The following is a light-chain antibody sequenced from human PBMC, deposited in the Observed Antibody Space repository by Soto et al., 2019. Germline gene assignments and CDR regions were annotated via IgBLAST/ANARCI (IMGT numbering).Light chain of an antibody. Sequence: QSALTQPASVSGSPGQSITISCTGSSSDIGGYDLVSWYHQHPGKAPEVIIYEVSKRPSGVSNRFSGSKSGNTASLTISGLQAEDEGDYYCCSYTARGTLVFGGGTKLTVL. J-gene: IGLJ2*01. CDR3: CSYTARGTLV. CDR1: SSDIGGYDL. V-gene: IGLV2-23*02. CDR2: EVS.